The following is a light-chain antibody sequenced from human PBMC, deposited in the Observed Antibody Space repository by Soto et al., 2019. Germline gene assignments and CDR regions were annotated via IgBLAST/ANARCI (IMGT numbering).Light chain of an antibody. Sequence: EVVLTQSPGTLSLSPGERATLSCRASQSVAANYLAWYQQKRGQAPRLLIYGASSRATGIPDRFSGSGSGTDFTLTISSLQPDDFATYYCQQYNSYSWTFGQGTKVDIK. CDR2: GAS. CDR3: QQYNSYSWT. CDR1: QSVAANY. V-gene: IGKV3-20*01. J-gene: IGKJ1*01.